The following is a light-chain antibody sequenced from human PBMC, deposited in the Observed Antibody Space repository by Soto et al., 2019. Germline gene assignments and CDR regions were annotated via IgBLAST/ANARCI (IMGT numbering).Light chain of an antibody. J-gene: IGKJ4*01. CDR2: AAS. Sequence: DILMTQSPSSLSASVGDRVTITCRASQYISNNLCWYQQKPGKAPKLLIYAASTLQSGVPSRFSGSGSGTDFTLTISSLQPEDFATYHCQQNYTSVTFGAGTKVEV. CDR1: QYISNN. CDR3: QQNYTSVT. V-gene: IGKV1-39*01.